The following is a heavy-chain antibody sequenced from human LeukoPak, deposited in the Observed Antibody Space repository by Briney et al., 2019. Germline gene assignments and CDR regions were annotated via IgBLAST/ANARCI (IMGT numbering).Heavy chain of an antibody. CDR2: INPNSGNT. CDR1: GYTFTGYY. Sequence: GASVKVSCKASGYTFTGYYMHWVRQAPGQGLEWMGRINPNSGNTGYAQKFQGRVTMTRNTSISTAYMELSSLRSEDTAVYYCARVGDSSSWYEFDYWGQGTLVTVSS. J-gene: IGHJ4*02. CDR3: ARVGDSSSWYEFDY. D-gene: IGHD6-13*01. V-gene: IGHV1-8*02.